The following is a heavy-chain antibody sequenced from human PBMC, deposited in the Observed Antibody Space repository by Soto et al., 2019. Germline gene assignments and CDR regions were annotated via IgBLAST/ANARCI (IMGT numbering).Heavy chain of an antibody. D-gene: IGHD2-2*01. Sequence: ASVKVSCKASGYTFTSYGISGVRQAPGQGLEWMGWISAYNGNTNYAQKLQGRVTMTTDTSTSTAYMELRSLRSDDTAVYYCAVGGCSSTSCYGGRYYYYYYMDVWGKGTTVTVSS. CDR2: ISAYNGNT. CDR3: AVGGCSSTSCYGGRYYYYYYMDV. V-gene: IGHV1-18*01. CDR1: GYTFTSYG. J-gene: IGHJ6*03.